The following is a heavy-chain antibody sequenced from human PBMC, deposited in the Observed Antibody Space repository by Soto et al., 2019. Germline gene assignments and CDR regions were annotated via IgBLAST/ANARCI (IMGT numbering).Heavy chain of an antibody. CDR3: ARGKSAARPYFDY. V-gene: IGHV4-34*01. D-gene: IGHD6-6*01. CDR1: GGSFSGYY. Sequence: PSETLSLTCAVYGGSFSGYYWSWIRQPPGKGLEWIGEINHSGSTNYNPSLKSRVTISVDTSKNQFSLKLSSVTAADTAVYYCARGKSAARPYFDYWGQGTLVTVSS. J-gene: IGHJ4*02. CDR2: INHSGST.